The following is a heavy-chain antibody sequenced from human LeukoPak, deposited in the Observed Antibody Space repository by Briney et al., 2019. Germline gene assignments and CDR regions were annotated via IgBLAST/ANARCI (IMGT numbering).Heavy chain of an antibody. CDR1: XFXXTSSP. Sequence: SVXVSCXAXXFXXTSSPMQXVRQGRGQRLEWIGRIVVGSGDPTYAQKFQDRVTIFGDMSSNTAYLDLRSLRSEDTAVYYCAAAPTSKWELSHWGQGTLVTVSS. V-gene: IGHV1-58*02. D-gene: IGHD1-26*01. CDR3: AAAPTSKWELSH. J-gene: IGHJ1*01. CDR2: IVVGSGDP.